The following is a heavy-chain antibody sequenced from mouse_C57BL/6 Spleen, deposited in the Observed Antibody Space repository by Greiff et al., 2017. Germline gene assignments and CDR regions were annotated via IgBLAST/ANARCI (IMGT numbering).Heavy chain of an antibody. CDR2: ISGGGGNT. V-gene: IGHV5-9*01. CDR3: ARQRVGRAFDY. Sequence: EVQVVEPGGGLVKPGGSLKLSCAASGFTFSSYTMSWVRQTPEKRLEWVATISGGGGNTYYPDSVKGRFTISRDNAKNTLYLQMSSLRSEDTALYYCARQRVGRAFDYWGQGTTLTVSS. D-gene: IGHD4-1*01. J-gene: IGHJ2*01. CDR1: GFTFSSYT.